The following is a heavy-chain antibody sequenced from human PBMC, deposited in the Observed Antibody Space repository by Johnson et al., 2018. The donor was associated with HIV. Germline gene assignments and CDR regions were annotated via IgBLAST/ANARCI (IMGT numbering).Heavy chain of an antibody. CDR1: GFTFSSYG. J-gene: IGHJ3*02. Sequence: QMMLVESGGGVVQPGRSLRLSCAASGFTFSSYGMHWVRQTPGKGLEWVTFIEYDGSNKYYLDSVKGRFTISRDNSKNRLYLQMNSLRAEDTAVYYCAREYEAFDIWGQGTMVTVSS. CDR2: IEYDGSNK. CDR3: AREYEAFDI. V-gene: IGHV3-33*05.